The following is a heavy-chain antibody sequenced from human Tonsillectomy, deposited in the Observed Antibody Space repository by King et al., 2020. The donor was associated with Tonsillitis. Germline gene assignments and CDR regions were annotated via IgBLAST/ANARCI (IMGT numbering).Heavy chain of an antibody. CDR2: ISWYSGSI. CDR3: AKDLGMYYYYGMDV. J-gene: IGHJ6*02. D-gene: IGHD7-27*01. V-gene: IGHV3-9*01. Sequence: VQLVESGGGLVQPGRSLRLSCAASGFTFDDYAMHWVRQAPGKGLEWVSGISWYSGSIGYADSVKGRFTISRDNAKNSLYLQMNSLRAEDTALYYCAKDLGMYYYYGMDVWGQGTTVTVSS. CDR1: GFTFDDYA.